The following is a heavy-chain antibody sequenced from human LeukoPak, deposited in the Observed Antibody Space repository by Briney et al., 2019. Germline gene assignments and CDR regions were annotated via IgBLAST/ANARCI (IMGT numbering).Heavy chain of an antibody. CDR2: IYYSGST. CDR3: ARGPTAYDYGDYPVPERFDY. V-gene: IGHV4-59*06. Sequence: SETLSLTCTVSGGSISSYYWSWIRQPPGKGLEWIGYIYYSGSTYYNPSLKSRVTISVDTSKNQFSLKLSSVTAADTAVYYCARGPTAYDYGDYPVPERFDYWGQGTLVTVSS. J-gene: IGHJ4*02. CDR1: GGSISSYY. D-gene: IGHD4-17*01.